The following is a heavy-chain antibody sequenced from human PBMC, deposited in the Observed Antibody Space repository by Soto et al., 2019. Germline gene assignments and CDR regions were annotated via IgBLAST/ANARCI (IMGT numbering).Heavy chain of an antibody. CDR3: ARSRSGAVADYFDF. CDR2: ISRDGTNK. CDR1: GFTFSRYA. D-gene: IGHD3-10*01. J-gene: IGHJ4*02. Sequence: GGSLRLSCAASGFTFSRYAIHWVRQAPGKGLEWVAVISRDGTNKYYVDSVKGRFTISRDNSRNTLYLQMNSLRHEDAAVYYCARSRSGAVADYFDFWGQTSLVTFST. V-gene: IGHV3-30*04.